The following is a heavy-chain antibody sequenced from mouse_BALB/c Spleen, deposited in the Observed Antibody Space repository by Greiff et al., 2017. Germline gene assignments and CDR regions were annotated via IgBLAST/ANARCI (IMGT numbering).Heavy chain of an antibody. Sequence: EVQLVESGGGLVKPGGSLKLSCAASGFTFSSYAMSWVRQSPEKRLEWVAEISSGGSYTYYPDTVTGRFTISRDNAKNTLYLEMSSLRSEDTAMYYCARDRNGNYDFDYWGQGTTLTVSS. CDR3: ARDRNGNYDFDY. CDR1: GFTFSSYA. V-gene: IGHV5-9-4*01. D-gene: IGHD2-1*01. J-gene: IGHJ2*01. CDR2: ISSGGSYT.